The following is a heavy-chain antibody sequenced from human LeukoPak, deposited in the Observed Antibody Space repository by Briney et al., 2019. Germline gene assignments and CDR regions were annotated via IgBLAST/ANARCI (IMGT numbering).Heavy chain of an antibody. CDR3: ARAGCSSTSCYEVYYYYYMDV. CDR1: GVSISSGNYY. D-gene: IGHD2-2*01. J-gene: IGHJ6*03. Sequence: SQTLSLTCTVSGVSISSGNYYWSWLRQPAGKVLERIGRTYTSRSTNYNPSLNSRVTISVDTSKNQFSLKLSSVTAADTAVYDCARAGCSSTSCYEVYYYYYMDVWGKGTTVTVSS. V-gene: IGHV4-61*02. CDR2: TYTSRST.